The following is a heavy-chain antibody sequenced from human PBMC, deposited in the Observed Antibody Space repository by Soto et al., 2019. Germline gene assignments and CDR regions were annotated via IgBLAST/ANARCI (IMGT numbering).Heavy chain of an antibody. J-gene: IGHJ5*02. CDR2: IYTRGSN. V-gene: IGHV4-4*07. CDR3: ARAHRSSSRDHWCDP. Sequence: SETLSLTCTVSAGSISSYYWSWILQHAGKTLEWIGRIYTRGSNNYNPSLKRRVTRSVDTSKNQFSLKLSSVTAADPAVYYCARAHRSSSRDHWCDPWGQRTLVAFSS. D-gene: IGHD6-13*01. CDR1: AGSISSYY.